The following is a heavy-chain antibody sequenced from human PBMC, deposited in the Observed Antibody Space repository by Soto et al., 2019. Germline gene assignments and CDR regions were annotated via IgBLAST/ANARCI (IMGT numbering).Heavy chain of an antibody. J-gene: IGHJ6*02. CDR1: GYSFTSYW. D-gene: IGHD6-6*01. CDR3: ARQDTYSSSATYYYGMDV. Sequence: PGESLKISCKGSGYSFTSYWIGWVRQMPGKGLEWMGIIYPGDSDTRYSPSFQGQVTISADKSISTAYLRWSSLKASDTAMYYCARQDTYSSSATYYYGMDVWGQGTTVTVSS. V-gene: IGHV5-51*01. CDR2: IYPGDSDT.